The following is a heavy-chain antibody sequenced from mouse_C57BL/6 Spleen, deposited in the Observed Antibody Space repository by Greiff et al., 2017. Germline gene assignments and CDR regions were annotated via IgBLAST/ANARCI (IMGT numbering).Heavy chain of an antibody. Sequence: EVQLQESGPELVKPGASVKISCKASGYSFTDYNMNWVKQSNGKSLEWIGVINPNYGTTSYNQKFKGKATLTVDQSSSTAYMQLNSLTSEDSAVYYCARRGYSNRVYAMDYWGQGTSVTVAS. CDR2: INPNYGTT. J-gene: IGHJ4*01. V-gene: IGHV1-39*01. CDR1: GYSFTDYN. D-gene: IGHD2-5*01. CDR3: ARRGYSNRVYAMDY.